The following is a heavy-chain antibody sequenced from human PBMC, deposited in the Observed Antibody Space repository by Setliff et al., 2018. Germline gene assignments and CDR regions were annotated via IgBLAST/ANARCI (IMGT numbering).Heavy chain of an antibody. D-gene: IGHD6-6*01. Sequence: GGSLRLSCAASGFIFSSYSFHWVRQAPGKGLEWVSSISPSSTYIYYADSVEGRFTISRDNAKNSLYLQMNSLGAEDTAVYYCASTQRGTSSECWGLGTLVTVSS. CDR2: ISPSSTYI. CDR3: ASTQRGTSSEC. J-gene: IGHJ4*02. V-gene: IGHV3-21*01. CDR1: GFIFSSYS.